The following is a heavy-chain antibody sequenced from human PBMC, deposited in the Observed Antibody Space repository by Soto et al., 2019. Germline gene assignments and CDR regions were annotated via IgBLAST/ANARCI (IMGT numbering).Heavy chain of an antibody. J-gene: IGHJ4*02. CDR2: IYWDDDK. Sequence: QITLKESGPPLVRPAQTLTLTCAFSGFSLTTTNMGVAWIRQPPGTALDWLALIYWDDDKRYSPSLKNRLAISKDPSRNRVVLTITNMNPEATGTYFCAHAGDYDLLSFDHWGPGTLVTVSS. CDR3: AHAGDYDLLSFDH. CDR1: GFSLTTTNMG. V-gene: IGHV2-5*02. D-gene: IGHD4-17*01.